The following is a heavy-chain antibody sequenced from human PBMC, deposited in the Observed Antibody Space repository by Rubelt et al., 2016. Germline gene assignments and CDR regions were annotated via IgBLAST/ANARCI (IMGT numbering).Heavy chain of an antibody. J-gene: IGHJ4*02. CDR2: IFSTGAA. CDR3: ARHRTSDGIYGVVDY. Sequence: GLEWIAFIFSTGAANYSPSLESRVTISVDTSKRQVSLKLNSVTAADTAVYYCARHRTSDGIYGVVDYWGQGTLVTVSS. V-gene: IGHV4-59*08. D-gene: IGHD1-1*01.